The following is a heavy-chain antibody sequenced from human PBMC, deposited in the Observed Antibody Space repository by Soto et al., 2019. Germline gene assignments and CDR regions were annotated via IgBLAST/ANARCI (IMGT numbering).Heavy chain of an antibody. J-gene: IGHJ4*02. D-gene: IGHD6-19*01. CDR3: ARVRGRSGWYQVAY. Sequence: GSVKVSSKASAYTFTSLYIHSVRQAPGQGLEWMGIINPSGGSTSYAQKFQGRVTMTRDTYTSTVYMELSSLRSEDTAVYYCARVRGRSGWYQVAYWGQGTLVTVS. CDR1: AYTFTSLY. V-gene: IGHV1-46*01. CDR2: INPSGGST.